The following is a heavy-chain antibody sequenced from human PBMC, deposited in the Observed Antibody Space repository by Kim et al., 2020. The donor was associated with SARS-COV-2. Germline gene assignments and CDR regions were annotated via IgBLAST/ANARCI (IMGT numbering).Heavy chain of an antibody. Sequence: SETLSLTCTVSGDSVSSYYWSWIRQPPGKGLEWIGCIYYSGTSNYNPSLTSRVTISVDTSKNQFSLDLSSVTAADTAVYYCAGGNVATGTLFDYWGQGSL. CDR2: IYYSGTS. V-gene: IGHV4-59*08. CDR1: GDSVSSYY. CDR3: AGGNVATGTLFDY. D-gene: IGHD5-12*01. J-gene: IGHJ4*02.